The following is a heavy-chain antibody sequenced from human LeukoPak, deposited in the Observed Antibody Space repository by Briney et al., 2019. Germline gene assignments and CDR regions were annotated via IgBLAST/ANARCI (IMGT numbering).Heavy chain of an antibody. J-gene: IGHJ4*02. CDR1: GFTVSSNY. Sequence: GGSLRLSCAASGFTVSSNYMSWVRQAPGKGLEWVSVIYSGGSTYYADSVKGRFTISRGNSKNTLYLQMNSLRAEDTAVYYCVRGDYGDYTLFDYWGQGTLVTVSS. V-gene: IGHV3-53*01. CDR3: VRGDYGDYTLFDY. CDR2: IYSGGST. D-gene: IGHD4-17*01.